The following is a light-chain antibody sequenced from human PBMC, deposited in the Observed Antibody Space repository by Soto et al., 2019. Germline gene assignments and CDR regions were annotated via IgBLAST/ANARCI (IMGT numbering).Light chain of an antibody. CDR3: QQFGSSIPHT. V-gene: IGKV3-20*01. J-gene: IGKJ2*01. Sequence: EIVLTQSPAKLSLSPGESATLSCRASQSITGSIAWYQQKPGQAPRLLIYGASSRATGIPDRFSGSGSGTDFTLTISRLEPEDFGVYYCQQFGSSIPHTFGQGTKLEIK. CDR1: QSITGS. CDR2: GAS.